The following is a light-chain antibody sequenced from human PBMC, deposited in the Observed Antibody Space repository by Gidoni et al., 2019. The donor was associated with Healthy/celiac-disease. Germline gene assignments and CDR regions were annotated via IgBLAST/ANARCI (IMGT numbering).Light chain of an antibody. CDR2: KAS. V-gene: IGKV1-5*03. Sequence: IQMTQSPSTLSAAVGDRVTITCRASPSISSWLAWYQQKPCKAPKLLIYKASSLASGVPSRFSGSGSGTEFTLTISSLQPDDFATYYCQQYNSYPFTFGPGTKVEIK. J-gene: IGKJ3*01. CDR3: QQYNSYPFT. CDR1: PSISSW.